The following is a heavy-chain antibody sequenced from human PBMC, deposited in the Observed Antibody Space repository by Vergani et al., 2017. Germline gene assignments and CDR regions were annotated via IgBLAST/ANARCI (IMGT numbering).Heavy chain of an antibody. Sequence: QVQLQESGPGLVKPSETLSLTCAVYGGSFSGYYWSWIRQPPGKGLEWIGEINHSGSTNYNPSLKSRVTISVDTSKNQFSLKLSSVTAADTAVYYCARGRYSGSYYHWFDPWGQGTLVTVSS. V-gene: IGHV4-34*01. CDR1: GGSFSGYY. CDR2: INHSGST. D-gene: IGHD1-26*01. J-gene: IGHJ5*02. CDR3: ARGRYSGSYYHWFDP.